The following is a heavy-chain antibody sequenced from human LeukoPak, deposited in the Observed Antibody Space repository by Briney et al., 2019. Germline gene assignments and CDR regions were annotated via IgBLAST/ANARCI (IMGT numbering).Heavy chain of an antibody. CDR3: AKGLLAGAQPRAFDY. V-gene: IGHV3-43*02. CDR2: ISVYGCSR. D-gene: IGHD1-26*01. J-gene: IGHJ4*02. Sequence: PGGSLRLSCAASGFTFDVYAMHWVRHAPGKGLEWVSIISVYGCSRYYADSVKGRFTISRYNSKNSLYLQMKSLRTEDTALYYCAKGLLAGAQPRAFDYWGQGTLVTVSS. CDR1: GFTFDVYA.